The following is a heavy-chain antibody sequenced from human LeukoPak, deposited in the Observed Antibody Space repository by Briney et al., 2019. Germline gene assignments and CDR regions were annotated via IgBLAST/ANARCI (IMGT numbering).Heavy chain of an antibody. D-gene: IGHD2-21*02. Sequence: GGSLRLSCAASGFTVSSHYMNWVRQAPGKGLEWVSIIYSGGTTYYADSVKGRFTISRHNSKNTLYPQMNSLRAEDTAVYYCAGAGGDYCGGDCFGVFDLWGQGTMVTVSS. CDR3: AGAGGDYCGGDCFGVFDL. J-gene: IGHJ3*01. V-gene: IGHV3-53*04. CDR2: IYSGGTT. CDR1: GFTVSSHY.